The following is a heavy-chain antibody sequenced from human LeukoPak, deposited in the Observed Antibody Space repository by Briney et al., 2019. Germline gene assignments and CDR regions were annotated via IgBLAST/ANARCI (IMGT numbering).Heavy chain of an antibody. CDR2: IKQDGSGL. Sequence: GGSLRLSCAASGFTFNNYWMSWVRQAPGKGLEWVANIKQDGSGLYYVESVKGRFTISRDNAKNSLYLRMTSLRAEDTAEYYCARDPGRTGFDYWGQGTLVTVSS. D-gene: IGHD1/OR15-1a*01. CDR1: GFTFNNYW. V-gene: IGHV3-7*03. CDR3: ARDPGRTGFDY. J-gene: IGHJ4*02.